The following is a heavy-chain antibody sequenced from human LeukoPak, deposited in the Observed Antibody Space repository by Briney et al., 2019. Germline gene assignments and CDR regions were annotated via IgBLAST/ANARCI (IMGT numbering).Heavy chain of an antibody. J-gene: IGHJ1*01. V-gene: IGHV3-74*01. CDR3: VRADSSGFYQYFQN. CDR1: GITFSSYW. CDR2: INSDGSST. Sequence: GGSLRLSCAASGITFSSYWMHWVRQAPGKGLVWVSRINSDGSSTSYADSVKGRFTISRDISKNTLYLQMNSLRAEDTAVYFCVRADSSGFYQYFQNWGQGTLVTVSS. D-gene: IGHD3-22*01.